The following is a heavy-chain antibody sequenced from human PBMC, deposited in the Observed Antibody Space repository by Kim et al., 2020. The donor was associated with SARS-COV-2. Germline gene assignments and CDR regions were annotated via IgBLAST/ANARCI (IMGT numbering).Heavy chain of an antibody. D-gene: IGHD3-22*01. CDR1: GGTFSSYA. V-gene: IGHV1-69*13. CDR2: IIPIFGTA. CDR3: ARGSAYYDGSGYDRFHY. Sequence: SVKVSCKASGGTFSSYAISWVRQAPGQGLEWMGGIIPIFGTANYAQKLQGRVTITADESTSTAYMELSSLRSEDTAVYYCARGSAYYDGSGYDRFHYWGQGTLVTVSS. J-gene: IGHJ4*02.